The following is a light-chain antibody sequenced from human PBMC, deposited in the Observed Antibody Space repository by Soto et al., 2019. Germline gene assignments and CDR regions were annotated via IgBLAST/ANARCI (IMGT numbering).Light chain of an antibody. J-gene: IGKJ4*01. V-gene: IGKV1-12*01. CDR1: QGIKSW. Sequence: DIQMTQSPSSVSASVGDSVTITCRASQGIKSWLAWYQHKPGQAPKDLIFAASSLQSGVPSRFSGSGSGTDFTLTINNLQPEDFATYFCQQVNSFPLTFGGGTKVDIK. CDR2: AAS. CDR3: QQVNSFPLT.